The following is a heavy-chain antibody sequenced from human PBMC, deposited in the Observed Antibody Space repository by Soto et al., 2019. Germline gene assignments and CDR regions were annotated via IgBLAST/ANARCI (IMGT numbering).Heavy chain of an antibody. CDR1: GGSISSYY. Sequence: SETLSLTCTVSGGSISSYYWSWIRQPPGKGLEWIGYIYYSGSTNYNPSLKSRVTISVDTSKNQFSQKLSSVTAADTAVYYCARECRSGSSCIYYGMDVWGQGTTVTVSS. CDR2: IYYSGST. V-gene: IGHV4-59*01. J-gene: IGHJ6*02. CDR3: ARECRSGSSCIYYGMDV. D-gene: IGHD6-13*01.